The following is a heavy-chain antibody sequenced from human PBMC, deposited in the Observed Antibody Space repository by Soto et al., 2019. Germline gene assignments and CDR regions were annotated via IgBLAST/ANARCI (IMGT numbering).Heavy chain of an antibody. J-gene: IGHJ6*03. CDR1: GFTFSFYW. CDR2: IKEDGSEK. V-gene: IGHV3-7*01. D-gene: IGHD3-10*01. Sequence: EVQLVESGGGLVQPGGSLRLSCAASGFTFSFYWMSWVRQAPGKGLEWVANIKEDGSEKYYVDSVKGRFTISRDNAKNSLYLQMNSLRAEDTAVYYCARGRMVRGVTFYYYYYMDVWGEGTTVTVS. CDR3: ARGRMVRGVTFYYYYYMDV.